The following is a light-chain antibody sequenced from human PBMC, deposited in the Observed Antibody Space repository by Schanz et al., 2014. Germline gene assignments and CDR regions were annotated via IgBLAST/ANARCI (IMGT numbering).Light chain of an antibody. V-gene: IGLV2-14*01. CDR2: DVS. CDR3: SSYTSSNTLL. J-gene: IGLJ2*01. CDR1: SSDVGGYKY. Sequence: QSALTQPASVSGSPGQSITISCTGTSSDVGGYKYVSWYQQYPGKAPKLMIFDVSNRPSGVSNRFSGSKSGNTASLTISGLQAEDEADYYCSSYTSSNTLLFGGGTKLTVL.